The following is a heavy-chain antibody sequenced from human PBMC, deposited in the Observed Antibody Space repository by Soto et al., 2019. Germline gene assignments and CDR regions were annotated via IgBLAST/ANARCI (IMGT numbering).Heavy chain of an antibody. V-gene: IGHV3-9*01. CDR2: ISWNSGSI. Sequence: DVQLVESGGGLVQPGRSLRLSCAASGFTFDDYAMHWVRQAPGKGLEWVSGISWNSGSIGYADSVKGRFTISRDNAKNSLYLQMNSLRAEDTALYYCAKDIRRGVYYYYGMDVWGQGTTVTVSS. CDR1: GFTFDDYA. CDR3: AKDIRRGVYYYYGMDV. J-gene: IGHJ6*02. D-gene: IGHD3-16*01.